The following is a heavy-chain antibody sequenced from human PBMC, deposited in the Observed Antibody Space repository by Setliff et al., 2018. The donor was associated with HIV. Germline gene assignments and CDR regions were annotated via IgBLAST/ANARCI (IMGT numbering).Heavy chain of an antibody. J-gene: IGHJ5*02. CDR3: ATCRHRPSNWFDP. V-gene: IGHV4-34*01. CDR1: GGSFSDYY. CDR2: VYNSGIT. Sequence: PSETLSLTCAVYGGSFSDYYWGWIRQPPGKGLEWIGSVYNSGITFKNPSLKSRVSISVDRSGNQFSLRLTSVTAADTAVYYCATCRHRPSNWFDPWGQGTVVTVSS.